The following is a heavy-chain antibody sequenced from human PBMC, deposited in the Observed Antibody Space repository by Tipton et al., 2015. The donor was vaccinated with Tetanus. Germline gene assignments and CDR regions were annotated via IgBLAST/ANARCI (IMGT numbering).Heavy chain of an antibody. Sequence: TLSLTCAVSGGSISSGGYSWSWIRQPPGKGLEWIGYIYHSGSTYYNPSLKSRVTISVDRSKNQFSLKLSSVTAADTAVYYCARGPIEITMARFWENAFDIWGQGTMVTVSS. CDR2: IYHSGST. D-gene: IGHD3-10*01. J-gene: IGHJ3*02. V-gene: IGHV4-30-2*01. CDR1: GGSISSGGYS. CDR3: ARGPIEITMARFWENAFDI.